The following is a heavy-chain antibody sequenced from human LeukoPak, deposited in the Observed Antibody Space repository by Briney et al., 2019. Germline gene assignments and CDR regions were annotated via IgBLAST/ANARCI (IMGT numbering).Heavy chain of an antibody. CDR2: MNPNSGNT. CDR1: GYTSTSYD. J-gene: IGHJ4*02. Sequence: GASVTVSCTASGYTSTSYDINWVRQATGQGLEWMGWMNPNSGNTGYAQKFQGRVTMTRNTSISTAYMELSSLRSEDTAVYYCARVGCSSTSCYGDYWGQGTLVTVSS. D-gene: IGHD2-2*01. V-gene: IGHV1-8*01. CDR3: ARVGCSSTSCYGDY.